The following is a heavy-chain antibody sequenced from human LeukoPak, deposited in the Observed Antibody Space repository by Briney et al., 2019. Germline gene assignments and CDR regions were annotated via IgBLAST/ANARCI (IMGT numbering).Heavy chain of an antibody. D-gene: IGHD3-10*01. CDR1: GYTFTSYG. V-gene: IGHV1-18*01. CDR2: ISAYNGNT. CDR3: AREGWFGELHYGYFDY. J-gene: IGHJ4*02. Sequence: GASVKVSCKASGYTFTSYGISWVRQAPGQGLEWMGWISAYNGNTNYAQKLQGRVTMTTDTSTSTAYMELRSLRSDDTAVYYCAREGWFGELHYGYFDYWGQGTLVTVSS.